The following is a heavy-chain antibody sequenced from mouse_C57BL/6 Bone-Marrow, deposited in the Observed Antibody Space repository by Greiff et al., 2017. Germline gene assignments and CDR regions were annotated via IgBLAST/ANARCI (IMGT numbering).Heavy chain of an antibody. CDR3: ARRGYGSSSFDY. CDR1: GFTFSDYY. Sequence: EVQGVESGGGLVQPGGSLKLSCAASGFTFSDYYMYWVRQTPEKRLEWVAYISNGGGSTYYPDTVKGRFTISRDNAKNTLYLQMSRLKSEDTAMYYCARRGYGSSSFDYWGQGTTLTVSS. V-gene: IGHV5-12*01. D-gene: IGHD1-1*01. J-gene: IGHJ2*01. CDR2: ISNGGGST.